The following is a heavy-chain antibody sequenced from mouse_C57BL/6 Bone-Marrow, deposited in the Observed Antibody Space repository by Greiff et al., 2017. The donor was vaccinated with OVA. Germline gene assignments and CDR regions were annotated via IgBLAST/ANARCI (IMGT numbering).Heavy chain of an antibody. V-gene: IGHV1-15*01. CDR3: TRLGDYGFAY. CDR1: GYTLTDYE. Sequence: QVQLQQSGAELVRPGASVTLSCKASGYTLTDYEMHWVKQTPVHGLEWIGAIDPETGGTAYNQKFKGKAILTADKSSSTAYMELRSLTSEDSAVYYCTRLGDYGFAYWGQGTLVTVSA. D-gene: IGHD2-4*01. J-gene: IGHJ3*01. CDR2: IDPETGGT.